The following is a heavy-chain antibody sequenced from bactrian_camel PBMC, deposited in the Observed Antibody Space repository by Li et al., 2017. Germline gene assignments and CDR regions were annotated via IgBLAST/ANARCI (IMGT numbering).Heavy chain of an antibody. D-gene: IGHD7*01. CDR1: GYSAVTLC. CDR3: AARTGGACSLRLRAEHFGY. CDR2: IATGSGNT. V-gene: IGHV3S1*01. J-gene: IGHJ6*01. Sequence: HVQLVESGGGSAQVGGSLRLSCAAASGYSAVTLCMGWFRQAPGKEREGVARIATGSGNTYYADSVKGRFTVSHDKAKSTLSLEMSSLQPEDTGMYYCAARTGGACSLRLRAEHFGYWGQGTQVTVS.